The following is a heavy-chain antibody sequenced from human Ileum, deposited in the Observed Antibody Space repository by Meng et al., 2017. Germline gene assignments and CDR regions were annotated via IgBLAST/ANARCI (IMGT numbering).Heavy chain of an antibody. J-gene: IGHJ4*02. CDR1: GGSFSGYY. Sequence: VAVQQWGAGLLKPSETLSLTCAVYGGSFSGYYWSWIRQPPGKGLEWIGEINHSGSTNYNPSLKSRVTISVDTSKNQFSLKLSSVTAADTAVYYCSRTSYYDNSGYYPGWGQGTLVTVSS. CDR2: INHSGST. D-gene: IGHD3-22*01. CDR3: SRTSYYDNSGYYPG. V-gene: IGHV4-34*01.